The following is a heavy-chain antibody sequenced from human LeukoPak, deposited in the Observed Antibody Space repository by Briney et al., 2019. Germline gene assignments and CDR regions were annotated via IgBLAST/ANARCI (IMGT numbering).Heavy chain of an antibody. CDR1: GYTFTGYY. D-gene: IGHD6-13*01. V-gene: IGHV1-2*02. CDR2: INPNSGGT. J-gene: IGHJ6*03. CDR3: ARGPFIAAAGHYYYYYMDV. Sequence: GASVKVSCKASGYTFTGYYMHWVRQAPGQGLEWMGWINPNSGGTNYAQKFQGRVTMTRDTSISTAYMELSRLRSDDTAVYYCARGPFIAAAGHYYYYYMDVWGKGTTVTVSS.